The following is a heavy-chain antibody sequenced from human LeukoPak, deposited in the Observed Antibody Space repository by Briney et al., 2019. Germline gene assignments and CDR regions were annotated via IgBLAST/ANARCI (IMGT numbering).Heavy chain of an antibody. J-gene: IGHJ6*02. D-gene: IGHD4-17*01. CDR1: GGSISSYY. V-gene: IGHV4-59*01. Sequence: SETLSLTCTVSGGSISSYYWSRIRQPPGKGLEWIGYIYYSGSTNYNPSLKSRVTISVDTSKNQFSLKLSSVTAADTAVYYCARAGEGDDYGDYVGYYYYGMDVWGQGTTVTVSS. CDR3: ARAGEGDDYGDYVGYYYYGMDV. CDR2: IYYSGST.